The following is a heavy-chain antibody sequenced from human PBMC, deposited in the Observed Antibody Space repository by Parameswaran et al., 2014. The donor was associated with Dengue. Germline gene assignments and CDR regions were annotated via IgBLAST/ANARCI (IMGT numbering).Heavy chain of an antibody. CDR3: ARLTKSLYYFDY. J-gene: IGHJ4*02. D-gene: IGHD4-11*01. CDR2: FSYSGNT. V-gene: IGHV4-39*01. Sequence: WIRQPPGKGLEWIGSFSYSGNTYYNPSLKSRVTISVDSSKNQFSLNLSSVTAADTAVYYCARLTKSLYYFDYWGQGTLVTVSS.